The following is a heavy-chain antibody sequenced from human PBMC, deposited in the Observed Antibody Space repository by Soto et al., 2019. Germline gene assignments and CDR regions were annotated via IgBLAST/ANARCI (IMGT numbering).Heavy chain of an antibody. V-gene: IGHV3-30-3*01. CDR2: ISYDGSNK. D-gene: IGHD3-22*01. Sequence: PGESLRLSCAASGFTFSSYAMHWVRPAPGKGLEWVAVISYDGSNKYYADSVKGRFTISRDNSKNTLYLQMNSLRAEDTAVYYCARLIITMIVVGNDAFDIWGQGTMVTVSS. J-gene: IGHJ3*02. CDR3: ARLIITMIVVGNDAFDI. CDR1: GFTFSSYA.